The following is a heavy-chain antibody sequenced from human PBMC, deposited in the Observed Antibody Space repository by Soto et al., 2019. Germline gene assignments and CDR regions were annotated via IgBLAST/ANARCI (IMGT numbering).Heavy chain of an antibody. Sequence: QVQLVESGGGVVQPGRSLTLSCAASGITFSSYAVYWVRQAPGKGLEWVALVSYDGSNQYYADSVKGRFTISRDNSKKTLYQQTNSLRTEDTAVYYCAKDQDYGSGGYFFDYWGQGTLVTVSS. CDR1: GITFSSYA. V-gene: IGHV3-30*18. J-gene: IGHJ4*02. CDR3: AKDQDYGSGGYFFDY. D-gene: IGHD3-10*01. CDR2: VSYDGSNQ.